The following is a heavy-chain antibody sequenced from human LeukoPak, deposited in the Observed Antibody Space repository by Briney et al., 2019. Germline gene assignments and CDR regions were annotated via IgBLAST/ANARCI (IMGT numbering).Heavy chain of an antibody. J-gene: IGHJ3*02. V-gene: IGHV4-34*01. CDR1: GGSFSGYY. D-gene: IGHD3-22*01. Sequence: SETLSLTCAVYGGSFSGYYWSWIRQPPGKGLEWIGEINHSGSTNYNPSLKSRVTISVDTSKNQFSLKLSSVTAADTAVYYCARDGHSSGYPAAFDIWGQGTMVTVSS. CDR2: INHSGST. CDR3: ARDGHSSGYPAAFDI.